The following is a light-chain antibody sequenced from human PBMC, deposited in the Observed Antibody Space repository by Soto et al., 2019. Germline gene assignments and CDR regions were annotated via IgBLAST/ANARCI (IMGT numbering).Light chain of an antibody. J-gene: IGLJ2*01. CDR3: ATWDDSLSGPV. Sequence: QSVLTQPPSASGTPRQRVTISCSGSTSNIGSSSVYWYQQLPGTAPKVFIYENNRRPSGVPDRFSGSKSGTSASLAISGLRSEDEADYYCATWDDSLSGPVFGGGTKLTVL. CDR2: ENN. V-gene: IGLV1-47*01. CDR1: TSNIGSSS.